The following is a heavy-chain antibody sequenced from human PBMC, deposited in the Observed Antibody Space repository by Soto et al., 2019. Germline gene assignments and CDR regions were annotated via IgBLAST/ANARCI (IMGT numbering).Heavy chain of an antibody. CDR3: AKDGSDFWSGSYGMDV. J-gene: IGHJ6*02. Sequence: SGGSLRLSCAASGFTFSSYGMHWVRQAPGKGLEWVAVISYDGSNKYYADSVKGRFTISRDNSKNTLYLQMNSLRAEDTAVYYCAKDGSDFWSGSYGMDVWGQGTTVTVSS. CDR2: ISYDGSNK. D-gene: IGHD3-3*01. V-gene: IGHV3-30*18. CDR1: GFTFSSYG.